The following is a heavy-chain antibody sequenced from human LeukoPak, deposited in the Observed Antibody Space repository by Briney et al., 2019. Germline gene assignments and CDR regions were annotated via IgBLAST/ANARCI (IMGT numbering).Heavy chain of an antibody. CDR2: ISFDGSNK. D-gene: IGHD2-15*01. V-gene: IGHV3-30*04. Sequence: GGSLRLSCAASGFTFSSYAMHWVRQAPGKGLEWVAVISFDGSNKYYADSVKGRFTISRDNSKNTLYLQTNSLRAEDTAVYYCAKDRAVGKVVAATGYFDYWGQGTLVTVSS. CDR3: AKDRAVGKVVAATGYFDY. CDR1: GFTFSSYA. J-gene: IGHJ4*02.